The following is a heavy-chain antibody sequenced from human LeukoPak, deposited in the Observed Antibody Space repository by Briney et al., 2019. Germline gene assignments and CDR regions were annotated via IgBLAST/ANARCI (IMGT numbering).Heavy chain of an antibody. D-gene: IGHD1-26*01. V-gene: IGHV4-4*02. CDR1: GGSISSSNW. J-gene: IGHJ4*02. CDR2: IYHSGST. Sequence: SGTLSLTCAVSGGSISSSNWWSWVRPPPGKGLEWIGEIYHSGSTNYNPSLESRVTMSVDTSKNQFSLNLNSVTAGDTAVYYCARDRVSYTDYWGQGTLVTVSS. CDR3: ARDRVSYTDY.